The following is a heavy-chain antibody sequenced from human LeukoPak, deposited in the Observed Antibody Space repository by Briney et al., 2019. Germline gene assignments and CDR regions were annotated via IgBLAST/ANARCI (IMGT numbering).Heavy chain of an antibody. CDR1: NYSMSSGFY. CDR3: ARGGGGYCSGGSCYAFGWFDP. Sequence: SETLSLTCTVSNYSMSSGFYWAWIRQPPGKGLEWVGSIFHSGSTYYNPSLKSRVTMSVDTSKNQFSLGLISVTAADTAVYYCARGGGGYCSGGSCYAFGWFDPWGQGTLVTVSS. D-gene: IGHD2-15*01. J-gene: IGHJ5*02. V-gene: IGHV4-38-2*02. CDR2: IFHSGST.